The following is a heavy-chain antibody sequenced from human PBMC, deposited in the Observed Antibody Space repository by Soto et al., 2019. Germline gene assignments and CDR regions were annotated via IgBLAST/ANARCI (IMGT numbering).Heavy chain of an antibody. CDR2: INHSGST. CDR3: ARAAPRYCSGGSCFSGRDY. V-gene: IGHV4-34*01. Sequence: QVQLQQWGAGLLKPSETLSLTCAVYGGSFSGYYWSWIRQPPGKGLEWIGEINHSGSTNYNPSLKTRVTLSVGTSKSQFSLELSSVTAADTAVYYCARAAPRYCSGGSCFSGRDYWDQGTLVTVSS. CDR1: GGSFSGYY. D-gene: IGHD2-15*01. J-gene: IGHJ4*02.